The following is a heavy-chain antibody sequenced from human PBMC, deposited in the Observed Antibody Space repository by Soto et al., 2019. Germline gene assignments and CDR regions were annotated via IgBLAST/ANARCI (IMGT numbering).Heavy chain of an antibody. CDR1: GFTFSSYG. CDR3: AKDGYDFWSDLGGWFDP. V-gene: IGHV3-30*18. CDR2: ISYDGSNK. J-gene: IGHJ5*02. Sequence: QVQLVESGGGVVQPGRSLRLSCAASGFTFSSYGMHWVRQAPGKGLEWVAVISYDGSNKYYADSVKGRFTISRDNSKNTLYLQMNSLRAEDTAVYYCAKDGYDFWSDLGGWFDPWGQGTLVTVSS. D-gene: IGHD3-3*01.